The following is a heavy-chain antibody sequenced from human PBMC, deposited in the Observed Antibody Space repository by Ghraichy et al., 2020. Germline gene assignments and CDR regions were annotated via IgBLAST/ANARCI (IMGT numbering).Heavy chain of an antibody. CDR2: IRQDGGER. CDR1: GFTFSNYW. CDR3: ARYCGGDCSSPHDAFDI. V-gene: IGHV3-7*03. D-gene: IGHD2-21*02. J-gene: IGHJ3*02. Sequence: GGSLRLSCAASGFTFSNYWLTWVRQPPGKGLEWVANIRQDGGERCYVDSVKGRFTISRDNAKNSLYLQMNSLRAEDTALYYCARYCGGDCSSPHDAFDIWGQGTMVTVSS.